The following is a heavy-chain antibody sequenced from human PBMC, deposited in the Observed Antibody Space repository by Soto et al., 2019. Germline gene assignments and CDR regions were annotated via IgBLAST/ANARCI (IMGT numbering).Heavy chain of an antibody. Sequence: HPGGSLRLSCAASGFTFSSYGMHWVRQAPGKGLEWVAVISYDGSNKYYADSVKGRFTISRDNSKNTLYLQMNSLRAEDTAVYYCATDRDAYSYGSPSYYYGMDLWGQGTTVTVSS. J-gene: IGHJ6*02. CDR1: GFTFSSYG. CDR2: ISYDGSNK. CDR3: ATDRDAYSYGSPSYYYGMDL. V-gene: IGHV3-30*03. D-gene: IGHD5-18*01.